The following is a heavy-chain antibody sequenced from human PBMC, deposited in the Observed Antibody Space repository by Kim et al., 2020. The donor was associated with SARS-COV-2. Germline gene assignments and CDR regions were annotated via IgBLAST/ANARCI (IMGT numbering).Heavy chain of an antibody. Sequence: SYLYYADSVKGRFTISRDNAKNSLYLQMNSLRAEDTAVYYCARGSQTLDYWGQGTLVTVSS. V-gene: IGHV3-21*01. CDR2: SYL. J-gene: IGHJ4*02. CDR3: ARGSQTLDY.